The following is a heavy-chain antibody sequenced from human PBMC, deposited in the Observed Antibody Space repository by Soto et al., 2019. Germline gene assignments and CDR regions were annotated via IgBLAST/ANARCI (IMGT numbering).Heavy chain of an antibody. Sequence: QVQLVQSGTEVKKPGASAKVSRKASGYTFTSYAIHWVRQAPGQRLEWMGWINADNGNTKYSQKFQGRVTITRDTSASTAYMDLISLRSEDTAVYYCARSYSDVLSPFDYWGQGMMVTVSS. D-gene: IGHD3-9*01. V-gene: IGHV1-3*01. J-gene: IGHJ4*02. CDR3: ARSYSDVLSPFDY. CDR1: GYTFTSYA. CDR2: INADNGNT.